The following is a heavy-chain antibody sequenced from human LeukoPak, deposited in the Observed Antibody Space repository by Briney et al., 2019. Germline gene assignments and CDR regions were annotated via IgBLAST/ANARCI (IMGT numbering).Heavy chain of an antibody. V-gene: IGHV4-34*01. Sequence: PSETLSLTCAVSGGSFSGYYWSWIRQPPGKGLEWIGEINHSGSTNYNPSLKSRVTISVDTSKNQFSLKLSSVTAADTALYYCATVVPAATYADWFDPWGQGTLVTVSS. CDR2: INHSGST. D-gene: IGHD2-2*01. CDR1: GGSFSGYY. CDR3: ATVVPAATYADWFDP. J-gene: IGHJ5*02.